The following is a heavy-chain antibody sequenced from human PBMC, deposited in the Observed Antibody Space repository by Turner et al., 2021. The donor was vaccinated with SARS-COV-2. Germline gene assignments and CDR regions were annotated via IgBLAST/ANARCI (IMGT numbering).Heavy chain of an antibody. CDR3: MRHDHYGSASINWFNS. CDR2: IYYSGRT. D-gene: IGHD3-10*01. J-gene: IGHJ5*01. V-gene: IGHV4-39*01. Sequence: QLQLQESGPGLVRPSETLSLICTVSGDSISTSHDYWGWIRQPPGKGLEWIGSIYYSGRTFYNPSVKSRVTISVDTSKNDFSLQLSSVTAADTAVYYCMRHDHYGSASINWFNSWGQGNLVTVSS. CDR1: GDSISTSHDY.